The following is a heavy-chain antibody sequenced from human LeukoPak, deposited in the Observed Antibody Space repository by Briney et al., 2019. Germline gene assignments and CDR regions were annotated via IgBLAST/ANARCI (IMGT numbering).Heavy chain of an antibody. J-gene: IGHJ4*02. CDR2: IYSGGTT. CDR3: ARRAGGYSHPYDY. Sequence: PGGALRLSCAVSGFTVSGNYMSWVRQAPWKGLEWVSLIYSGGTTYYADSVKGRFTISRDNSKNTLYLQMNSLRAEDTAGYYCARRAGGYSHPYDYWGQGILVTVSS. D-gene: IGHD4-23*01. V-gene: IGHV3-53*01. CDR1: GFTVSGNY.